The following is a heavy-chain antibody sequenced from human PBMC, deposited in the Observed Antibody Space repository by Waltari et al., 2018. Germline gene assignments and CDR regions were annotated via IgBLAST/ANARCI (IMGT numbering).Heavy chain of an antibody. J-gene: IGHJ5*02. CDR3: ARVNSNYVNWFDP. CDR1: GFPLDPSA. V-gene: IGHV3-20*04. Sequence: EEQLVESGGGVVRPGGSLRLSCAASGFPLDPSAMAWVRQAPGKGLEWVSGINWDGSSTGYADSVKGRFTISRDNAKNSLHLHVNSLTAEDTAFYYCARVNSNYVNWFDPWGQGTLVIVSS. D-gene: IGHD4-4*01. CDR2: INWDGSST.